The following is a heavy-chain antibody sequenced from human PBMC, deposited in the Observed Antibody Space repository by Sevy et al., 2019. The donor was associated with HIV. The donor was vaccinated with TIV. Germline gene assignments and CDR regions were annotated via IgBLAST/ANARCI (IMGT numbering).Heavy chain of an antibody. Sequence: GGSLRLSCAASGFTFGSFEMNWVRQTPGKGLEWVSFISSSGSLIYYADSVKGRFTISRDNAKNSLYLQMNSLRAEDTGVYYCTRDLPPSATTVAHFDYWGQGTLVTVSS. V-gene: IGHV3-48*03. D-gene: IGHD4-17*01. J-gene: IGHJ4*02. CDR3: TRDLPPSATTVAHFDY. CDR1: GFTFGSFE. CDR2: ISSSGSLI.